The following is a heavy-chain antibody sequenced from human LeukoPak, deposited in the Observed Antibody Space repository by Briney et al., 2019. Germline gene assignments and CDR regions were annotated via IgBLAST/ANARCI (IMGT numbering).Heavy chain of an antibody. CDR3: ARGRHQYNWFDP. Sequence: GGSLRLSCAASGFTFSSYWMSWVRQAPGKGLEWVAVISYDGSNKYYADSVKGRFTISRDNSKNTLYLQMNSLRAEDTAVYYCARGRHQYNWFDPWGQGTLVTVSS. CDR1: GFTFSSYW. CDR2: ISYDGSNK. V-gene: IGHV3-30-3*01. J-gene: IGHJ5*02.